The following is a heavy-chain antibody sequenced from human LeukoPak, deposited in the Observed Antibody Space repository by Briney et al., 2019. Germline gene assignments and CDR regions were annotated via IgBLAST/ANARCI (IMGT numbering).Heavy chain of an antibody. CDR1: GFTFGDYA. V-gene: IGHV3-49*04. CDR3: TRDFGDYKGDY. CDR2: IRSKAYGGTT. Sequence: PGGSLRLSCSASGFTFGDYAVIWVRQAPREGLDWVGFIRSKAYGGTTEYAASVRGRFTISRDDSKSIAYLQMNSLKTEDTAVYYCTRDFGDYKGDYWGQGTLVTVSS. D-gene: IGHD4-17*01. J-gene: IGHJ4*02.